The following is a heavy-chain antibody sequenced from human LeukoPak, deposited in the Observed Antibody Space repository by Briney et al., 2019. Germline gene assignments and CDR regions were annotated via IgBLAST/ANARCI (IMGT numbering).Heavy chain of an antibody. D-gene: IGHD3-16*02. V-gene: IGHV1-2*02. CDR2: INPNGGGI. Sequence: ASVKVSCKASGYTFNAHFIHWVRQAPGQGLEWMGWINPNGGGIKYAQKFQGRVTMTSDTSINTVYMELSRLRSDDTAMYYCARDLSSGELSFDYWGQGALVAVSS. CDR1: GYTFNAHF. CDR3: ARDLSSGELSFDY. J-gene: IGHJ4*02.